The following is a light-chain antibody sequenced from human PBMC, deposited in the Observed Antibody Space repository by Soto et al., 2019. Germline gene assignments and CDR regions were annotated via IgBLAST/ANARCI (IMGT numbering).Light chain of an antibody. CDR2: WAS. J-gene: IGKJ4*01. CDR3: QQYYDTPLT. V-gene: IGKV4-1*01. CDR1: QSVLYSSNNNNY. Sequence: DIVMTQSPDSLAVSLGERATINCKSSQSVLYSSNNNNYLAWYQQRPGQPPQLLIYWASTRESGVPDRFSGSGAGTDFTLIISSLQAEDVAVYYCQQYYDTPLTFGGGTRVEIK.